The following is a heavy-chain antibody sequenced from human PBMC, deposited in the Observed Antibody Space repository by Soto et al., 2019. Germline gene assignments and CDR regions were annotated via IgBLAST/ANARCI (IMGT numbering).Heavy chain of an antibody. CDR3: ATLGHSDSWYRYFFDW. D-gene: IGHD6-13*01. Sequence: ASVKVSCKVSGHTLTELSIHWVRQAPGRGLEWMGGFDPEDGEMIYAQKFQGRVTMTADASIDTAYMELTSLRSEDTAVYSCATLGHSDSWYRYFFDWWGQGTLVTVSS. V-gene: IGHV1-24*01. CDR1: GHTLTELS. J-gene: IGHJ4*02. CDR2: FDPEDGEM.